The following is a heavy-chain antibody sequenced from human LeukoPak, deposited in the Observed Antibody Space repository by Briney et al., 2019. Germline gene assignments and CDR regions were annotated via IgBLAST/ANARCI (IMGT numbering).Heavy chain of an antibody. CDR3: SHRGVLIPYFDY. CDR1: GFSLTTSGVG. CDR2: IYWDDDK. V-gene: IGHV2-5*02. J-gene: IGHJ4*02. D-gene: IGHD3-16*01. Sequence: EPGPTLVKPTQPLTLTCSFSGFSLTTSGVGVGWIGQPPVKALEWLALIYWDDDKRYSPSRKSTLTITKDTSKNQVVLTMTNMDPVHTATYYCSHRGVLIPYFDYWGQGALVTVSS.